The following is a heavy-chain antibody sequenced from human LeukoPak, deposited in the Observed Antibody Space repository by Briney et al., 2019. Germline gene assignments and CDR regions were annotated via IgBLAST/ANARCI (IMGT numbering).Heavy chain of an antibody. CDR2: ISGSGDYT. Sequence: GGSLRLSCAASGFTFSSYAMSWVRQAPGKGLGWVSTISGSGDYTYYADPVKGRFTVSRDNSRNTLHLQMNTLRAEDTADYYCAKDYGGDPLDYWGQGTLVTVSS. J-gene: IGHJ4*02. D-gene: IGHD4-23*01. V-gene: IGHV3-23*01. CDR1: GFTFSSYA. CDR3: AKDYGGDPLDY.